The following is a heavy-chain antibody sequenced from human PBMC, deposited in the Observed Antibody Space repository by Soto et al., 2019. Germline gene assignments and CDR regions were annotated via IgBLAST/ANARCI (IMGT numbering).Heavy chain of an antibody. CDR3: XXXNDYGAFDI. D-gene: IGHD4-17*01. CDR1: GGTFSSYT. Sequence: QVQLVQSGAEVKKPGSSVKVSCKDSGGTFSSYTISWVRQAPGQGLEWMGRIIPILGIANYAQKFQGRVTITADKXXXXXXXXXXXXXXXXXXXXXXXXXNDYGAFDIWGQGTMVTVSS. V-gene: IGHV1-69*02. J-gene: IGHJ3*02. CDR2: IIPILGIA.